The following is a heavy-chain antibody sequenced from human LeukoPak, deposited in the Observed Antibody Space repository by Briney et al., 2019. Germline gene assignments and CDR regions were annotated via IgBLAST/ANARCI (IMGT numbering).Heavy chain of an antibody. V-gene: IGHV4-59*11. D-gene: IGHD3-3*01. Sequence: TPSETLSLTCTVSGGSISSHYWSWIRQPPGKGLEWIGYIYYSGSTNYNPSLKSRVTISVDTSKNQFSLKQSSVTAADTAVYYCARVSVDFWSGYTMLYYYYYMDVWGKGTTVTVSS. CDR1: GGSISSHY. J-gene: IGHJ6*03. CDR2: IYYSGST. CDR3: ARVSVDFWSGYTMLYYYYYMDV.